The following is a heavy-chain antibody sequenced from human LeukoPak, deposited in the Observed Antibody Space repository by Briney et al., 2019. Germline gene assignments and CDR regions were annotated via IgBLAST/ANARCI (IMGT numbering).Heavy chain of an antibody. CDR3: ARLGCGGDCPYYFDY. V-gene: IGHV4-61*02. D-gene: IGHD2-21*01. J-gene: IGHJ4*02. Sequence: SETLSLTCTVSGGSISSGSYYWSWIRQPAGKGLEWIGRIYTSGSTNYNPSLKSRVTISVDTSKNQFSLKLSSVTAADTAVYYCARLGCGGDCPYYFDYWGQGTLVTVSS. CDR2: IYTSGST. CDR1: GGSISSGSYY.